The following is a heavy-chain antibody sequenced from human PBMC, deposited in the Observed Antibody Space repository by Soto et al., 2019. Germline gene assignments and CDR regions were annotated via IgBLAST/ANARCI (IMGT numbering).Heavy chain of an antibody. Sequence: PGESLKISCKGSGYSFTSYWIGWVRQMPGKGLEWMGIIYPDDSDTRYRPSFQGQVTISADKSISTAYLQWSSLKASDTAMYYCARTSAAGKYYYGMDVWGQGTTVTVSS. CDR2: IYPDDSDT. CDR1: GYSFTSYW. V-gene: IGHV5-51*01. CDR3: ARTSAAGKYYYGMDV. J-gene: IGHJ6*02. D-gene: IGHD6-13*01.